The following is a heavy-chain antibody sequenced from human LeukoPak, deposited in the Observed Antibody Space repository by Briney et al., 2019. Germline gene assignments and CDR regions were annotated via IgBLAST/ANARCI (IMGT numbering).Heavy chain of an antibody. CDR3: ARGTYGSGRTYYYGMDV. CDR1: GGSISSGGYY. J-gene: IGHJ6*02. CDR2: IYYSGST. D-gene: IGHD3-10*01. V-gene: IGHV4-31*03. Sequence: PSETLSLTCTVSGGSISSGGYYWSWIRQHPGKGLEWIGYIYYSGSTYYNPSLKSRVTISVDTSKNQFSLKLSSVTAADTAVYYCARGTYGSGRTYYYGMDVWGQGTTVTVSS.